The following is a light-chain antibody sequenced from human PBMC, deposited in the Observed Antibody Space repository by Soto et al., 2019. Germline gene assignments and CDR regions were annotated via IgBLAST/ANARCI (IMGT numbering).Light chain of an antibody. J-gene: IGKJ1*01. CDR1: QSVLYSSNNKNY. CDR2: WAS. Sequence: EIVITQSPDSLAVSLGERPTINCKSSQSVLYSSNNKNYLAWYKQKPGQPPKLISYWASTRESGVPDRFRGSGSGTDFTLTISSLKPEDFETYYCLQDYNYPRTFGQGTKVDIK. CDR3: LQDYNYPRT. V-gene: IGKV4-1*01.